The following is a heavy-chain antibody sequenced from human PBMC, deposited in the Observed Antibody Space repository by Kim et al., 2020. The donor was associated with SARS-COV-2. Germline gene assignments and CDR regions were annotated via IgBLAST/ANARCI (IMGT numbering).Heavy chain of an antibody. CDR3: ARYRMFLIGLDAFDI. CDR2: IYYSGST. V-gene: IGHV4-30-4*01. D-gene: IGHD1-26*01. J-gene: IGHJ3*02. Sequence: SETLSLTCTVSGGSISSGDYYWSWIRQPPGKGLEWIGYIYYSGSTYYNPSLKSRVTISVDTSKNQFSLKLSSVTAADTAVYYCARYRMFLIGLDAFDIWGQGTMVTVSS. CDR1: GGSISSGDYY.